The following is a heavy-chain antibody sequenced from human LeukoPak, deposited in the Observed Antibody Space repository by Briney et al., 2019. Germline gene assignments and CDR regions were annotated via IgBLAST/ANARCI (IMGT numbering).Heavy chain of an antibody. D-gene: IGHD1-26*01. Sequence: ASVKVSCKASGYTFTNYGISWVRQAPGKGLEWMAWISANNGETRYAQNLQGRVTMTTDTSTSTAYMELRSLRSDDTAVYYCATGWELLRGREAFDIWGQGTMVTVSS. CDR1: GYTFTNYG. V-gene: IGHV1-18*04. CDR3: ATGWELLRGREAFDI. CDR2: ISANNGET. J-gene: IGHJ3*02.